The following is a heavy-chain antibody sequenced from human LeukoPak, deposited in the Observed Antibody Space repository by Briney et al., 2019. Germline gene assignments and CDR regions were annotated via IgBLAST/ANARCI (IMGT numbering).Heavy chain of an antibody. CDR1: GCTFSSYA. J-gene: IGHJ4*02. CDR3: ARDQDFWSGYYPTPFDY. CDR2: IKQDGSEK. D-gene: IGHD3-3*01. Sequence: QTGGSLRLSCAASGCTFSSYAMSWVRQAPGKGLEWVANIKQDGSEKYYVDSVKGRFTISRDNAKNSLYLQMNSLRAEDTAVYHCARDQDFWSGYYPTPFDYWGPGTRVTVSS. V-gene: IGHV3-7*01.